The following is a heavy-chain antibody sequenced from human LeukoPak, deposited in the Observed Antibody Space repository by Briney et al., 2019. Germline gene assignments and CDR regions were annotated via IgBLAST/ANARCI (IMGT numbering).Heavy chain of an antibody. CDR3: ATLVVTATPDAFDI. CDR1: GGSISSYY. J-gene: IGHJ3*02. V-gene: IGHV4-59*01. CDR2: IYYSGST. D-gene: IGHD2-21*02. Sequence: PSETLSLTCTVSGGSISSYYWSWIRQPPGEGLEWIGYIYYSGSTNYNPSLKSRVTISVDTSKDQFSLKLSSVTAADTAVYYCATLVVTATPDAFDIWGQGTMVTVSS.